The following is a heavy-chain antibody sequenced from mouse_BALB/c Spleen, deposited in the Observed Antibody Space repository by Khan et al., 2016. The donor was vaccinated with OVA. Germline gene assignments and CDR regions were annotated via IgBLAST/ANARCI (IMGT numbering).Heavy chain of an antibody. J-gene: IGHJ3*01. CDR1: GYTFTSYT. CDR3: VRDGAYHRNDGWFAY. Sequence: QVQLKESGAELARPGASVKMSCKASGYTFTSYTIHWIKLRPGQGLEWIGYINPSNGYSNYNQKFKDKVTLTAEKSSTTAYMQLSSRTSDDSAVYNCVRDGAYHRNDGWFAYWGLGTLVTVST. V-gene: IGHV1-4*01. CDR2: INPSNGYS. D-gene: IGHD2-14*01.